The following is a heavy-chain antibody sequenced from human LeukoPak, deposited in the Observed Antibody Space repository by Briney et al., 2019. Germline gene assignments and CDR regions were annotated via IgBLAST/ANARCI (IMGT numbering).Heavy chain of an antibody. CDR1: GFTFSSYS. CDR3: ARGALSGYDYFDYMDV. V-gene: IGHV3-21*01. J-gene: IGHJ6*03. CDR2: ISSSSSYI. Sequence: GGSLRLSCAASGFTFSSYSMNWVRQAPGKGLEWVSSISSSSSYIYYADSVKGRFTISRDNAKNSLYLQMNSLRAEDTAVYYCARGALSGYDYFDYMDVWGKGTTVTVSS. D-gene: IGHD5-12*01.